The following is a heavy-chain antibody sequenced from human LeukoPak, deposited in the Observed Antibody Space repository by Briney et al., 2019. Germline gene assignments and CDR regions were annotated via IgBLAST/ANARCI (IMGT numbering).Heavy chain of an antibody. J-gene: IGHJ4*02. CDR1: GFSFSRYF. CDR3: AKDVDYYDSSGFDS. V-gene: IGHV3-23*01. Sequence: PGGSLRLSCEASGFSFSRYFMNWVRQAPGKGLEWVSSLTGTTGGTYYADSVKGRFTTSRDNSKNTLYLQMNSLRAEDTAVYYCAKDVDYYDSSGFDSWGQGTLVTVSS. D-gene: IGHD3-22*01. CDR2: LTGTTGGT.